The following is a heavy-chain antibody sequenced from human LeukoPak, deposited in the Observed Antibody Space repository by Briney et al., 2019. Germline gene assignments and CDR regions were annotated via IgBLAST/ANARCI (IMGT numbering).Heavy chain of an antibody. CDR1: GGSISSYY. CDR2: IYYSGST. D-gene: IGHD3-16*01. Sequence: SETLSLTCTVSGGSISSYYWSWIRQPPGKGLEWIGYIYYSGSTNYNPSLKSRVTISVDTSKNQFSLKLSSVTAADTAVYYCARDRGGSYWVDAFDIWGQGTMVTVSS. CDR3: ARDRGGSYWVDAFDI. J-gene: IGHJ3*02. V-gene: IGHV4-59*01.